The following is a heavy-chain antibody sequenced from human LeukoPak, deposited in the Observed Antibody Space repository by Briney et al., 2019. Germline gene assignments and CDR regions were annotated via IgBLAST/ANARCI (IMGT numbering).Heavy chain of an antibody. CDR1: GFTFISYG. D-gene: IGHD4-17*01. Sequence: GGPLRLSCAASGFTFISYGMHWVRQAPGKGLEGVAVIWYGGSNKYYADSVKGRFTISRDNSKNTLYLQMNSLRAEDTAVYYCAKEGTTGFDYWGQGTLVTVSS. V-gene: IGHV3-30*02. CDR2: IWYGGSNK. CDR3: AKEGTTGFDY. J-gene: IGHJ4*02.